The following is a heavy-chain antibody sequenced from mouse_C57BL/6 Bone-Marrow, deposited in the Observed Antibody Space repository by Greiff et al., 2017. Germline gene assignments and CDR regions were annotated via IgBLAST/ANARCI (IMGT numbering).Heavy chain of an antibody. CDR1: GFNIKDDY. Sequence: VQLQQSGAELVRPGASVKLSCTASGFNIKDDYMHWVKQRPEQGLEWIGWIDPENGDTEYASKFQGKATITAAPSSNTAYLQLSSLTSEDTAVYCCTTSGSGYWGQGTTLTVSS. CDR3: TTSGSGY. J-gene: IGHJ2*01. V-gene: IGHV14-4*01. D-gene: IGHD1-1*01. CDR2: IDPENGDT.